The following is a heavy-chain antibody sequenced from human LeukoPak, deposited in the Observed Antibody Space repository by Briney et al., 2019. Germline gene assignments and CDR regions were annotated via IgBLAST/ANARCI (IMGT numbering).Heavy chain of an antibody. CDR2: IYYSGST. V-gene: IGHV4-59*01. CDR3: ARVYCSSTSCYLSWFDP. D-gene: IGHD2-2*01. J-gene: IGHJ5*02. CDR1: GGSISSYY. Sequence: SETLSLTCTVSGGSISSYYWSWIRQPPGKGLEWIGYIYYSGSTNYNPSLKSRVTISVDTSKNQFSLKLSSATAADTAVYYCARVYCSSTSCYLSWFDPWGQGTLVTVSS.